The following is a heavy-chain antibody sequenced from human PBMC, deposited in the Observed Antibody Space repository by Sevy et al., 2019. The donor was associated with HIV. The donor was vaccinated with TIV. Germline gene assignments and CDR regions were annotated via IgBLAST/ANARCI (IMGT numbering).Heavy chain of an antibody. CDR2: INHSGST. V-gene: IGHV4-34*01. Sequence: SETLSLTCAVYGGSFSGYYWSWIRQPPGKGLEWSGEINHSGSTNYNPSLKSRVTISVDTSKNQFSLKLSSVTAADTDMYYCARGRYYGSGSGYYYYYGMDVWGQGTTVTVSS. CDR1: GGSFSGYY. D-gene: IGHD3-10*01. J-gene: IGHJ6*02. CDR3: ARGRYYGSGSGYYYYYGMDV.